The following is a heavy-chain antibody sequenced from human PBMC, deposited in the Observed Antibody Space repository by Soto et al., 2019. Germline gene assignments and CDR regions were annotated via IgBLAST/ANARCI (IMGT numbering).Heavy chain of an antibody. V-gene: IGHV4-4*02. CDR1: GVVVSSINW. CDR2: VFHSGTT. CDR3: PRGGGTYSTSYGMDV. Sequence: QVQLQESGPGLVKPSGTLSLTCDVSGVVVSSINWWRWVRQPPGKTLEWIGEVFHSGTTNYNPPPKSTVTMSVDKSKKQLSVMLSSVTAADPAVYSCPRGGGTYSTSYGMDVWGQGTTVIVSS. D-gene: IGHD5-18*01. J-gene: IGHJ6*02.